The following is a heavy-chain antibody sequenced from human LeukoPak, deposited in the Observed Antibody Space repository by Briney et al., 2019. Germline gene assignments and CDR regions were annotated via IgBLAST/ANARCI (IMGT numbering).Heavy chain of an antibody. CDR3: ARDRSRNYSCDY. J-gene: IGHJ4*02. D-gene: IGHD2-2*01. CDR1: GFTFHSHA. V-gene: IGHV3-30-3*01. Sequence: GGSLRLSCAASGFTFHSHAMHWVRQTPGKGREWVAFISYDGSIKYYAHSVRGGFTISRDNSKNTVYLQMSNLRAEDTAVYYCARDRSRNYSCDYWGQGTLVSVSS. CDR2: ISYDGSIK.